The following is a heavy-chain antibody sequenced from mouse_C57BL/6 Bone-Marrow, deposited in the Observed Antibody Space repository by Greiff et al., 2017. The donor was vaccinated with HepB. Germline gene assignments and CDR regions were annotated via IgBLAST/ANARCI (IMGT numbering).Heavy chain of an antibody. Sequence: EVQVVESGGGLVKPGGSLKLSCAASGFTFSSYAMSWVRQTPEKRLEWVATISDGGSYTYYPDNVKGRFTISRDNAKNNLYLQMSHLKSEDTAMYYCARDRDYYGSSYGYAMDYWGQGTSVTVSS. CDR2: ISDGGSYT. CDR3: ARDRDYYGSSYGYAMDY. D-gene: IGHD1-1*01. V-gene: IGHV5-4*01. CDR1: GFTFSSYA. J-gene: IGHJ4*01.